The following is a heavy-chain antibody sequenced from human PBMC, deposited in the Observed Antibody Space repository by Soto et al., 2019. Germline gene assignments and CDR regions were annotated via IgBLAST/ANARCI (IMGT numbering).Heavy chain of an antibody. CDR1: GASISSYY. V-gene: IGHV4-59*01. CDR3: AREVVWFGDQYPWVLDP. J-gene: IGHJ5*02. Sequence: SETLSLTCTVSGASISSYYWSWTRQPPGKGLEWIGYIYYSGSTNYNPSLKSRVTISVDTSKNQFSLKLSSVTAADTAVYYCAREVVWFGDQYPWVLDPWGQGTLVTVS. D-gene: IGHD3-10*01. CDR2: IYYSGST.